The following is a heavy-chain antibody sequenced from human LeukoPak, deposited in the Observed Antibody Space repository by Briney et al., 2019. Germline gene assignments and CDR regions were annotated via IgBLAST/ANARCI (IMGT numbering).Heavy chain of an antibody. D-gene: IGHD2-15*01. CDR1: GFTFSSHS. Sequence: GGSLRLSCAASGFTFSSHSMTWVRQAPGKGLEWVSSISTSSLYIFYADSVKGRFTISRDNAKNSLYLQMNSLRAEDTAVYYCARDLSLYCSGGSCYSLNYWGQGTLVTVSS. J-gene: IGHJ4*02. CDR3: ARDLSLYCSGGSCYSLNY. V-gene: IGHV3-21*01. CDR2: ISTSSLYI.